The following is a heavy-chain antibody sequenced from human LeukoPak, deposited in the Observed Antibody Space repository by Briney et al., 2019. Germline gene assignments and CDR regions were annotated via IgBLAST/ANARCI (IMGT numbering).Heavy chain of an antibody. CDR3: ARASSSWYYFDY. V-gene: IGHV3-30*03. CDR2: ISYDGSNK. D-gene: IGHD6-13*01. Sequence: GGSLRLSCAASGFTFSSYDMHWVRQAPGKGLEWVAVISYDGSNKYYADSVEGRFTISRDNSKNTLYLQMNSLRAEDTAVYYCARASSSWYYFDYWGQGTLVTVSS. CDR1: GFTFSSYD. J-gene: IGHJ4*02.